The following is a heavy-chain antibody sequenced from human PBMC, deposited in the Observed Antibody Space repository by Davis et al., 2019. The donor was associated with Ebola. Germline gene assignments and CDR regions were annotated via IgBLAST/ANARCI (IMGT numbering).Heavy chain of an antibody. Sequence: GESLKISCVASGFTFSRYDINWVRQAPGKGLEWVSYISSGRTTLKYADSVKGRFTISRDNAKNSLYLQMNSLRDEDTVVYYCARSLGDVLLVPAALVPDYWGQGTLVTVSS. J-gene: IGHJ4*02. V-gene: IGHV3-48*02. CDR1: GFTFSRYD. CDR3: ARSLGDVLLVPAALVPDY. D-gene: IGHD2-2*01. CDR2: ISSGRTTL.